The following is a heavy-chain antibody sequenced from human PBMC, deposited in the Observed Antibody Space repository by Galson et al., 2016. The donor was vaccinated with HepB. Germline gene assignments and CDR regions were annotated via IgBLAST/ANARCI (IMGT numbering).Heavy chain of an antibody. CDR2: INPSGGST. J-gene: IGHJ4*02. CDR3: ARDRSPSYDSSGYYNVLDY. D-gene: IGHD3-22*01. CDR1: GYTFPSYY. Sequence: SCKASGYTFPSYYMHWVRQAPGQGLEWMGIINPSGGSTNYAQKFQGRVTMTRDTSTSTVYMELSSLRSEDTAVYYCARDRSPSYDSSGYYNVLDYWGQGTLVTVSS. V-gene: IGHV1-46*01.